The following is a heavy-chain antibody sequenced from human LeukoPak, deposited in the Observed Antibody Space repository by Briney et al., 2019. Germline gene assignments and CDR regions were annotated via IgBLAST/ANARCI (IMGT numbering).Heavy chain of an antibody. CDR3: ARGGDYGGKGNFDY. D-gene: IGHD4-23*01. CDR1: GFTFSSYW. J-gene: IGHJ4*02. CDR2: INSDGSST. Sequence: PGGSLRLSCAASGFTFSSYWMHWVRQAPGKGLVWVSRINSDGSSTSYADSVKGRFTIARDNAKNTLYLQMNSLRAEDTAVYYCARGGDYGGKGNFDYWGQGTLVTVSS. V-gene: IGHV3-74*01.